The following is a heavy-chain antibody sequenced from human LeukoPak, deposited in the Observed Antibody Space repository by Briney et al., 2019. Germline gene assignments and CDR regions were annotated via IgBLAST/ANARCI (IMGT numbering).Heavy chain of an antibody. CDR1: GGPISSGAYY. J-gene: IGHJ4*02. V-gene: IGHV4-31*03. CDR2: IYYSGST. CDR3: ARAPIGSGNDYYFDY. Sequence: SQTLSFTCTVSGGPISSGAYYWTWIRQHPGKGLEWIGYIYYSGSTYYNPSLKSRVIISIDTSKNQFSLNLSSVTAADTAVYYCARAPIGSGNDYYFDYWGQGTLVTVSS. D-gene: IGHD3-10*01.